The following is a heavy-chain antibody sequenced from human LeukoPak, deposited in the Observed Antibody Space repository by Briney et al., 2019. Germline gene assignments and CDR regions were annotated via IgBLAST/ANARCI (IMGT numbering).Heavy chain of an antibody. CDR3: ARGNYYYDSSGYYYNNCMDV. D-gene: IGHD3-22*01. CDR2: ISSSGSTI. CDR1: GFTFSSYE. Sequence: PGGSLRLSCASSGFTFSSYEMNWVRQVPGKGLEWVSYISSSGSTIYYAASVKGRFTISRDNAKNSLYLQMNSLRAEDTAVYYCARGNYYYDSSGYYYNNCMDVWGKGTTVTVSS. V-gene: IGHV3-48*03. J-gene: IGHJ6*03.